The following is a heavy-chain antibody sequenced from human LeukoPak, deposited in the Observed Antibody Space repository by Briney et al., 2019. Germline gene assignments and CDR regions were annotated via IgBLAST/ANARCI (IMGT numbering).Heavy chain of an antibody. CDR1: GFTFSSYS. Sequence: GGSLRLSCAASGFTFSSYSMNWVRQAPGKGLEWVSSISSSSSYIYYADSVKGRFTISRDNAKNSLYLQMNSLRAEDTAVNYCARSRGYSGYDMDYWGQGTLVTVSS. CDR2: ISSSSSYI. CDR3: ARSRGYSGYDMDY. V-gene: IGHV3-21*01. D-gene: IGHD5-12*01. J-gene: IGHJ4*02.